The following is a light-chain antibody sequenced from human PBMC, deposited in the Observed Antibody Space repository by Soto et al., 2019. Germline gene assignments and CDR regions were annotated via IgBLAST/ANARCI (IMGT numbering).Light chain of an antibody. CDR3: QQYDNLPLT. V-gene: IGKV1-33*01. J-gene: IGKJ4*01. CDR2: DAS. Sequence: DIQMTQSPSSLSASVGDRVTITCQASQDISDYLNWYQQKPGKAPKLLIYDASNLETGVPSRFSGSGSGTDFSFTISSLQAEDFATYYCQQYDNLPLTFGGGTKVDIK. CDR1: QDISDY.